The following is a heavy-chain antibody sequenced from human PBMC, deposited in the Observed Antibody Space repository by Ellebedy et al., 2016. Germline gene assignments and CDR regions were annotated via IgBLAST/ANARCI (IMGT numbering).Heavy chain of an antibody. CDR1: GFTFSSYA. CDR3: TSEYYFH. Sequence: GESLKISXAASGFTFSSYAMTWVRQAPGKGLEWVATIVFSGTATYYADSVKGRFIISRDNTKNSLFLQMNSLKTEDTAVYYCTSEYYFHWGQGTRVTVSS. J-gene: IGHJ4*02. V-gene: IGHV3-21*04. CDR2: IVFSGTAT. D-gene: IGHD3-10*01.